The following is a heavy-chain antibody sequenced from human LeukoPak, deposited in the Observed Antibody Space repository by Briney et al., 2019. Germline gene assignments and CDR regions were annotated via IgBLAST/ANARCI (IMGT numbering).Heavy chain of an antibody. V-gene: IGHV3-23*01. CDR1: GFSFGSYA. Sequence: GGSLRLSCAASGFSFGSYAMSWVRQAPGKGLEWVAAISSNAYSTYFADSLKGPFTISRDNSKNTLYLQMNSLRSDDTAVYYCAKGGGSDFFDYWGQGTLVTVSS. D-gene: IGHD5-12*01. CDR2: ISSNAYST. J-gene: IGHJ4*02. CDR3: AKGGGSDFFDY.